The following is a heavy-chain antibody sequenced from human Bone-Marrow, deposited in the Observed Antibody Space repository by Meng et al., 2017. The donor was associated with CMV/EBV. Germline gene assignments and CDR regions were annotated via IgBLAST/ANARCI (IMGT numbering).Heavy chain of an antibody. CDR1: GFTFSSYE. Sequence: GGSLRLSCAASGFTFSSYEMNWVRQAPGKGLEWVGRIKSKTDGGTTDYAAPVKGRFTISRDDSKNTLYLQMNSLKTEDTAVYYCTTDIVVLPAAITHNYYYGMDVWGQGTTVTVSS. J-gene: IGHJ6*02. CDR3: TTDIVVLPAAITHNYYYGMDV. CDR2: IKSKTDGGTT. V-gene: IGHV3-15*01. D-gene: IGHD2-2*02.